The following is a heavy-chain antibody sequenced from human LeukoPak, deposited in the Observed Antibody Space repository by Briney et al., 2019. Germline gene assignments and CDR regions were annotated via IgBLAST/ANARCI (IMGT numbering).Heavy chain of an antibody. Sequence: GGSLRLSCAASGFTFSSYWMSWVRQAPGKGLEWVANIKQDGSEKYYVDSVKGRFTISRDNAKSSLYLQMNSLRAEDTAVYYCARGESGRYFDWFDYWGQGTLVTVSS. D-gene: IGHD3-9*01. J-gene: IGHJ4*02. CDR2: IKQDGSEK. V-gene: IGHV3-7*01. CDR1: GFTFSSYW. CDR3: ARGESGRYFDWFDY.